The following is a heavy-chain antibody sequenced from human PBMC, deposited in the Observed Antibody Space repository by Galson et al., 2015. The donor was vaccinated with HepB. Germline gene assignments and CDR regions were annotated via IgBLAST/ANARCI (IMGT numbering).Heavy chain of an antibody. V-gene: IGHV4-61*01. CDR1: GGSISSSSYY. CDR2: IYYSGST. D-gene: IGHD6-6*01. CDR3: ARGSSNIAARAYYYGMDV. J-gene: IGHJ6*02. Sequence: SETLSLTCTVSGGSISSSSYYWSWIRQPPGKGLEWIGYIYYSGSTNYNPSLKSRVTISVDTSKNQFSLKLSSVTAADTAVYYCARGSSNIAARAYYYGMDVWGQGTTVTVSS.